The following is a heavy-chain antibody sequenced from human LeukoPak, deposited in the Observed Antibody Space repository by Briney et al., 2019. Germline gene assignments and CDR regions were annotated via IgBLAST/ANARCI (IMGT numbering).Heavy chain of an antibody. V-gene: IGHV3-7*03. D-gene: IGHD1-26*01. CDR2: IKQDGSEK. J-gene: IGHJ4*02. CDR1: GLTYSSYW. CDR3: TRDYRGTFDY. Sequence: PGGSLRLSCVASGLTYSSYWMSWVRQAPGKGLEWVANIKQDGSEKNYVDSVKGRFTISRDNAKNSLYLQMNSLRAEDTAVYYCTRDYRGTFDYWGQGTLVTVSS.